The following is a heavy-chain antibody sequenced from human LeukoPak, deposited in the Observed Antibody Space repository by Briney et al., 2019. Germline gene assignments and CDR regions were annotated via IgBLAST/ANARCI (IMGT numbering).Heavy chain of an antibody. V-gene: IGHV1-69*13. D-gene: IGHD2-21*02. J-gene: IGHJ1*01. CDR1: GGTFSSYA. CDR2: IIPIFGTA. CDR3: ARDLNCGGDCYPEYFQH. Sequence: ASVKVSCTASGGTFSSYAISWVRQAPGQGLEWMGGIIPIFGTANYAQKFQGRVTITADESTSTAYMELSSLRSEDTAVYYCARDLNCGGDCYPEYFQHWGQGTLVTVSS.